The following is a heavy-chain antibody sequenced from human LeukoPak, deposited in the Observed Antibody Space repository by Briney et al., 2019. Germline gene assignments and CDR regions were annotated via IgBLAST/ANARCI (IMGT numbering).Heavy chain of an antibody. V-gene: IGHV4-61*02. J-gene: IGHJ5*02. D-gene: IGHD2-2*01. CDR3: ARAAGYRSSTSCYGNYNWFDP. CDR2: IYTSGST. Sequence: PSETLSLTCTVSGGSISSGSYYWSWIRQPAGKGLEWIGRIYTSGSTNYNPSLKSRVTISVDTSKNQFSLKLSSVTAADTAVYYCARAAGYRSSTSCYGNYNWFDPWGQGTLVTVSS. CDR1: GGSISSGSYY.